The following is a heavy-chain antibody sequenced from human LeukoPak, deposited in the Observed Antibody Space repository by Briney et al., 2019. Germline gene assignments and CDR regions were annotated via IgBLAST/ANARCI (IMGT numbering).Heavy chain of an antibody. CDR3: ARQTPRYRWFGEYSLAFDI. CDR2: IYYSGST. Sequence: PSETLSLTCTVSGGSISSYYWSWIRQPPGKGLEWIGYIYYSGSTNYNPSLKSRVTISVDTSKNQFSLKLSSVTAADTAVYYCARQTPRYRWFGEYSLAFDIWGQGTMVTVSS. D-gene: IGHD3-10*01. J-gene: IGHJ3*02. CDR1: GGSISSYY. V-gene: IGHV4-59*08.